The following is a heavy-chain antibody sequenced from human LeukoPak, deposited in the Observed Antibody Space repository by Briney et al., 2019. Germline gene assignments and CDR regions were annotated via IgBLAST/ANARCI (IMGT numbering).Heavy chain of an antibody. CDR3: ASRGSQSGYFLWFDP. Sequence: GGSLRLSCAASGFTFSSYEMNWVRQAPGKGLEWASYISSTGSTIYYADSVKGRFTISRDNAKNSLYLQMNSLRAEDTAVYYCASRGSQSGYFLWFDPWGQGTLVTVSS. CDR2: ISSTGSTI. CDR1: GFTFSSYE. D-gene: IGHD3-3*01. J-gene: IGHJ5*02. V-gene: IGHV3-48*03.